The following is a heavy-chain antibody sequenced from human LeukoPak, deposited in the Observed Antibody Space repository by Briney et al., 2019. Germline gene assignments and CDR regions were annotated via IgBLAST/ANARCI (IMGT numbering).Heavy chain of an antibody. J-gene: IGHJ4*02. CDR1: GGSISSSSYY. V-gene: IGHV4-39*07. Sequence: PSETLSLTCTVSGGSISSSSYYWGWIRQPPGKGLEWVGSIYYSGSTYYNPPLKSRVTISVDTSKNQFSLKLSSVTAADTAVYYCARGGYDSRGYYYHFDYWGQGTLVTVSS. CDR2: IYYSGST. D-gene: IGHD3-22*01. CDR3: ARGGYDSRGYYYHFDY.